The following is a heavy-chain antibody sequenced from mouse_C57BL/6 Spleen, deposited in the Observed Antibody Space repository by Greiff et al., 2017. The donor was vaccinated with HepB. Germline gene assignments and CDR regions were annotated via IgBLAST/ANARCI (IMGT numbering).Heavy chain of an antibody. CDR3: ASHDGYPFAY. V-gene: IGHV2-2*01. Sequence: VQLQESGPGLVQPSQSLSITCTVSGFSLTSYGVHWVRQSPGKGLEWLGVIWSGGSTDYNAAFISRLSISKDNSKSQVFFKMNSLQADDTAIYYCASHDGYPFAYWGQGTLVTVSA. CDR1: GFSLTSYG. D-gene: IGHD2-3*01. CDR2: IWSGGST. J-gene: IGHJ3*01.